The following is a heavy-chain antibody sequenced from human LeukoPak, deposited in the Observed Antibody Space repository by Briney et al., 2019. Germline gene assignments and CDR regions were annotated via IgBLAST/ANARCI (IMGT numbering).Heavy chain of an antibody. D-gene: IGHD2-15*01. Sequence: PGGSLRLSCAASGFTFSSYEMNWVRQAPGKGLEWVSYISSSGNTIYYADSVKGRFTISRDNAKNSLYLQMNSLRAEDTAVYYCARDSTVVAAFDYWGQGTLVTVSS. CDR2: ISSSGNTI. V-gene: IGHV3-48*03. CDR1: GFTFSSYE. J-gene: IGHJ4*02. CDR3: ARDSTVVAAFDY.